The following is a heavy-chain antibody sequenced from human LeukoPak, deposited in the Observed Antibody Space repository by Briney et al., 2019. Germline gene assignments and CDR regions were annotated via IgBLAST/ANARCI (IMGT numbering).Heavy chain of an antibody. CDR1: GYSFTDYY. D-gene: IGHD2-2*01. CDR2: INPNSGGT. CDR3: AREQYCSSTSCYGSYYYYGMDV. Sequence: ASVKVSCKASGYSFTDYYMHWVRQAPGQGLEWMGWINPNSGGTGYAQKFQGRVTMTRDTSIDTAYMELSRLRSDDTAVYYCAREQYCSSTSCYGSYYYYGMDVWGQGTTVTVSS. V-gene: IGHV1-2*02. J-gene: IGHJ6*02.